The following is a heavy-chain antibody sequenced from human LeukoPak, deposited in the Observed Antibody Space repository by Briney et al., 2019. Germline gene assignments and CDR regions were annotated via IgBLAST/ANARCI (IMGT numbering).Heavy chain of an antibody. CDR2: IIPIFGIA. D-gene: IGHD3-9*01. CDR3: ARERRYYDILTGYNPAYYYYGMDV. J-gene: IGHJ6*02. V-gene: IGHV1-69*04. Sequence: SVKVSCKASGGIFSSYAISWVRQAPGQGLEWMGRIIPIFGIANYAQKFQGRVTITADKSTSTAYMELSSLRSEDTAVYYCARERRYYDILTGYNPAYYYYGMDVWGQGTTVTVSS. CDR1: GGIFSSYA.